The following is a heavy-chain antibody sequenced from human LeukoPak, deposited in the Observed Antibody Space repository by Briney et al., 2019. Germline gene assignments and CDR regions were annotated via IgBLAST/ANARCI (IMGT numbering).Heavy chain of an antibody. Sequence: PSETLSLTCTVSGGSIGSYYWNWIRQGPGKGLEWIGYIHYSGSTNHNSSLKSRVTISVDTSKNQYSLKLSSVTAADTAVYYCARGGVAGGFDYWGQGTLVTVSS. CDR2: IHYSGST. CDR3: ARGGVAGGFDY. V-gene: IGHV4-59*01. J-gene: IGHJ4*02. CDR1: GGSIGSYY. D-gene: IGHD6-19*01.